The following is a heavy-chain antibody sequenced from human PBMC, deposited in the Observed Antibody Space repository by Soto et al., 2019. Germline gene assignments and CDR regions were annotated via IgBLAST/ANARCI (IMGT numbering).Heavy chain of an antibody. CDR1: GGSISSEYFH. CDR3: AREDDGGDRDYSGLDV. J-gene: IGHJ6*02. CDR2: IHYTGSI. Sequence: PSETLALTCAVSGGSISSEYFHWTWIRQSPGKGLEWIGYIHYTGSIMYNPSFKSRLTMAVDTTKNQFSLQLTSVTAADTAVYFCAREDDGGDRDYSGLDVWGQGTTVTVSS. V-gene: IGHV4-30-4*08. D-gene: IGHD2-21*01.